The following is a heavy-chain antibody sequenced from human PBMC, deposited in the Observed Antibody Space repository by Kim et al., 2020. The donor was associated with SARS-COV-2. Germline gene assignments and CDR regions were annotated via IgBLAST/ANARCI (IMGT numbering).Heavy chain of an antibody. CDR1: GGSFSGYY. D-gene: IGHD1-7*01. V-gene: IGHV4-34*01. Sequence: SETLSLTCAVYGGSFSGYYWSWIRQPPGKELEWIGEINHSGSTNYNPSLKSRVTISVDTSKNQFSLKLSSVTAADTAGYYCARVRLTRYNWNYDDWGQGT. CDR2: INHSGST. J-gene: IGHJ4*03. CDR3: ARVRLTRYNWNYDD.